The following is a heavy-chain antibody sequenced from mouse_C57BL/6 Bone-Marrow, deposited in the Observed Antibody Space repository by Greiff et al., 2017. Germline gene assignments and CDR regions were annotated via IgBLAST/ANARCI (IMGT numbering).Heavy chain of an antibody. CDR3: ARGLLRTAVYLDV. CDR2: INPGSGGT. Sequence: VQLQESGAELVRPGTSVKVSCTASGYAFTNYLIEWVKQRPGQGLEWIGVINPGSGGTNYNEKFKGKATLTADKSSSTAYMQLSSLTSEDSAVYFCARGLLRTAVYLDVWGTGTTVTVSA. V-gene: IGHV1-54*01. J-gene: IGHJ1*03. CDR1: GYAFTNYL. D-gene: IGHD1-1*01.